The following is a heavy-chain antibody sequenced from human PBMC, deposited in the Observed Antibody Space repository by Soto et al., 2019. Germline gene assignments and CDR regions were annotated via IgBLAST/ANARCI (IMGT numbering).Heavy chain of an antibody. CDR2: IFWDDDK. Sequence: QITLKESGPTLVKLTQTLTLTCTFSGFSLGTSGLGVGWIRQPPGRALEWLALIFWDDDKRYNPSLKSRLTITKDTSRNQVVLTMTNMDPVDTGTYYCAHRPPYEGFEYWGQGSLVTVSS. CDR3: AHRPPYEGFEY. CDR1: GFSLGTSGLG. D-gene: IGHD5-12*01. V-gene: IGHV2-5*02. J-gene: IGHJ4*02.